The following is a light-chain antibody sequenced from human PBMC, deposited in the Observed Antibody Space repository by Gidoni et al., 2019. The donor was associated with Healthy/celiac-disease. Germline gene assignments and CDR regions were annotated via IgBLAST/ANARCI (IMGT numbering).Light chain of an antibody. V-gene: IGKV1-5*03. J-gene: IGKJ1*01. Sequence: DIQMTQSPSTLSASVGDRVTITCRASQSISSWLAWYQQKPGKAPKLLIYKASSLESGVPSIFSGSGSGTEFTLTISSLQPDDFATYYCQQYNSYPWTFGQGTKVEIK. CDR3: QQYNSYPWT. CDR1: QSISSW. CDR2: KAS.